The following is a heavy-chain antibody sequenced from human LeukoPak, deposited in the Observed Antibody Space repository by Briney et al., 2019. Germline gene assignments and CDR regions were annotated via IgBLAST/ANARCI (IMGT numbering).Heavy chain of an antibody. J-gene: IGHJ4*02. V-gene: IGHV4-39*01. CDR2: IYYTGTT. Sequence: AETLSLTCTVSGXSFSSSRYYRGWIRQPPGKGREWIGSIYYTGTTYYNPSLKSRVTISVDTSKCQFSLKLSSVTAADTAVYYCASMTYYFGSGSYSAIDYWGQGTLVTVSS. CDR1: GXSFSSSRYY. D-gene: IGHD3-10*01. CDR3: ASMTYYFGSGSYSAIDY.